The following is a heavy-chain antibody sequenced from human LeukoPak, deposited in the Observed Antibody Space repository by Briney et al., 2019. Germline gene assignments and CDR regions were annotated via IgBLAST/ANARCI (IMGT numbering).Heavy chain of an antibody. CDR1: GFTFSSYW. J-gene: IGHJ4*02. Sequence: GGSLRLSCAASGFTFSSYWMHWVRQAPGKGLEWVSGISWNSGSIGYADSVKGRFTISRDNAKNSLYLQMNSLRAEDTAVYYCARDLGIVVVTAILRFDYWGQGTLVTVSS. CDR3: ARDLGIVVVTAILRFDY. CDR2: ISWNSGSI. V-gene: IGHV3-74*01. D-gene: IGHD2-21*02.